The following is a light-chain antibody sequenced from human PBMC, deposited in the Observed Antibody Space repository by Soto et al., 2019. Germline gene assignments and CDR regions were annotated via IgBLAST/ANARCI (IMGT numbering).Light chain of an antibody. J-gene: IGLJ1*01. CDR2: END. Sequence: QSVLTQPPSVSAAPGRKVTMSCSGGSSNIGRNYVSWHQQVPGTAPKLLIYENDKRPSGVPDRFSGSKSGTSATLGITGLQTGDEADYYCGTWDSILSIFVFGTGTKVTVL. CDR1: SSNIGRNY. V-gene: IGLV1-51*02. CDR3: GTWDSILSIFV.